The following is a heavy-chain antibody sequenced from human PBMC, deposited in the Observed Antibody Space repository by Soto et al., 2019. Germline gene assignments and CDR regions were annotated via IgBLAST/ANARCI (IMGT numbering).Heavy chain of an antibody. D-gene: IGHD6-19*01. J-gene: IGHJ3*02. CDR1: GYTFTGYY. CDR2: INPNSGGT. Sequence: GASVKVSCKASGYTFTGYYMHWVRQAPGQGLEWMGWINPNSGGTNYAQKFQGWVTMTRDTSISTAYMELSRLRSDDTAVYYCARDRRRAVAGTGMYAFDIWGQGTMVTVS. V-gene: IGHV1-2*04. CDR3: ARDRRRAVAGTGMYAFDI.